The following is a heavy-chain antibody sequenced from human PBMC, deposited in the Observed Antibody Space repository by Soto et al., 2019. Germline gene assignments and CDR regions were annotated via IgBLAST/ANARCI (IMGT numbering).Heavy chain of an antibody. CDR2: IYGGGTT. Sequence: EVQLVESGGGLIQPGGSLRLSCAASGFAVSSKYMTWVRQAPGKGLEWVSVIYGGGTTYYADSVKGRFTVSRDTSKNTVYLQMNSLRAEDTAVYYCVPTTGGPGFDFWGQGTLVTVSS. CDR1: GFAVSSKY. CDR3: VPTTGGPGFDF. V-gene: IGHV3-53*01. D-gene: IGHD1-1*01. J-gene: IGHJ4*02.